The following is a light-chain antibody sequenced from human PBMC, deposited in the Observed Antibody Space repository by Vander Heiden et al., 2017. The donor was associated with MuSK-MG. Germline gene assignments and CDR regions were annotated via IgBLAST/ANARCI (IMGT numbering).Light chain of an antibody. Sequence: IVMTQSPDSLAVSLGERATINCKSSQSVLYSSSNKNYLAWYQQKPGQPPKLLIYWASTRESGVPDRFSGSGSGTDFTLTISSLQAEDVAVYYCQQYHRTFPITFGGGTKVEI. V-gene: IGKV4-1*01. CDR1: QSVLYSSSNKNY. CDR2: WAS. CDR3: QQYHRTFPIT. J-gene: IGKJ4*01.